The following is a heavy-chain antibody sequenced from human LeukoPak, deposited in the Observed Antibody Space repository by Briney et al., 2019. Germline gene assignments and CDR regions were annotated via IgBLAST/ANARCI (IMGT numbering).Heavy chain of an antibody. V-gene: IGHV3-30*18. Sequence: GGSLRLSCAASGFTFSSYGMHWVRQAPGKGLEWVAVISYDGSNKYYADSVKGRFTISRDNSKNTLYLQMNSLRAEDTAVYYCAKDHGQPEYYYYYYMDVWGKGTTVTVSS. CDR1: GFTFSSYG. D-gene: IGHD6-13*01. J-gene: IGHJ6*03. CDR3: AKDHGQPEYYYYYYMDV. CDR2: ISYDGSNK.